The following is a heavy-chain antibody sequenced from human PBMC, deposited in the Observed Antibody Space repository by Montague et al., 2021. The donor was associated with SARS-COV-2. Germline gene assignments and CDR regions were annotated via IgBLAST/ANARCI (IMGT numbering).Heavy chain of an antibody. J-gene: IGHJ3*01. CDR3: ASCRRAVVVPGAGPAGRAFDV. CDR1: GGSFSNYH. D-gene: IGHD2-2*01. V-gene: IGHV4-34*01. CDR2: VNQSGTT. Sequence: SETLSLTCAISGGSFSNYHWSWIRQPPGKGLEWIGEVNQSGTTIYNPSVKSGVTISIDTSKNQFYLRLKLVPAADTAVFYCASCRRAVVVPGAGPAGRAFDVWGQGTMVTVSS.